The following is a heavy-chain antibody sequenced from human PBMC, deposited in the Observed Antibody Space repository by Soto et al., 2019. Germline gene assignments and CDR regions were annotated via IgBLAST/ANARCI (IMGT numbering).Heavy chain of an antibody. V-gene: IGHV1-8*01. CDR1: GYTFTSYD. D-gene: IGHD6-13*01. CDR3: AREVAGTLVP. CDR2: MNPNSGNT. Sequence: QVQLVQSGAEVKKPGASVKVSCKASGYTFTSYDINWVRQATGQGLEWMGWMNPNSGNTAYAQKFQGRVTMTRNTTTSTACVELSSLGSEDAAVYYCAREVAGTLVPWGQGTLVTVSS. J-gene: IGHJ5*02.